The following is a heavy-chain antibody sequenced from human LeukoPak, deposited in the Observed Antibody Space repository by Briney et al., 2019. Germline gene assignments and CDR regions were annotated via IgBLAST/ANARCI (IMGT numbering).Heavy chain of an antibody. CDR3: ARHRAYSSSSPFDY. J-gene: IGHJ4*02. V-gene: IGHV4-59*08. CDR1: GGSISSLL. CDR2: IYYTGST. Sequence: PSETLSLTCSVSGGSISSLLWSWIRQPPGKGLEWIGYIYYTGSTNYNPSLKSRVTMFVDMSKNHFSLRLSSVTAADTAVYYCARHRAYSSSSPFDYWGRGTLVTVSS. D-gene: IGHD6-6*01.